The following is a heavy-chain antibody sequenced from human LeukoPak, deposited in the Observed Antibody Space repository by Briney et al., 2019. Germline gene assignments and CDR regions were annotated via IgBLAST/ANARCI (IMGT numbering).Heavy chain of an antibody. D-gene: IGHD3-22*01. J-gene: IGHJ4*02. V-gene: IGHV3-7*01. Sequence: GGSLRLSCAASGFTFSSYWMSWVRQAPGKGLEWVANIKQDGSEKYYVDSVKGRFTISRDNAKNSLYLQMNSLRAEDTAVYYCARSITMIVVVRDSYFDYWGLGTLVTVSS. CDR1: GFTFSSYW. CDR3: ARSITMIVVVRDSYFDY. CDR2: IKQDGSEK.